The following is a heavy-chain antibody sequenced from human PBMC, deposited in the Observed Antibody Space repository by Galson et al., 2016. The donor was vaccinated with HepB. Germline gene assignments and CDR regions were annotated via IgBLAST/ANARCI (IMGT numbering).Heavy chain of an antibody. CDR1: GVTFSSYS. D-gene: IGHD3-9*01. J-gene: IGHJ6*02. V-gene: IGHV3-48*02. CDR2: ISSSTSTI. CDR3: ARDADVLRYFDWYETHYYGMDV. Sequence: SLRLSCAASGVTFSSYSMNWVRQAPGKGLEWVSYISSSTSTIYYADSVKGRFTIFRDNARNSLYLQMNSLRDEDTAVYYCARDADVLRYFDWYETHYYGMDVWGQGTTVTVSS.